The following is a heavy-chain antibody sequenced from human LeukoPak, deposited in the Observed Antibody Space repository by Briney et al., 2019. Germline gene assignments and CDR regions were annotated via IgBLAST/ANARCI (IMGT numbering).Heavy chain of an antibody. CDR2: IYYSGST. CDR1: GGSISSSSYY. V-gene: IGHV4-39*01. J-gene: IGHJ4*02. D-gene: IGHD3-10*01. Sequence: SETLPLTCTVSGGSISSSSYYWGWIRQPPGKGLEWIGSIYYSGSTYYNPSLKSRVTISVDTSKNQFSLKLSSVTAADTAVYYCARTTADYYYGSGSYQYYFDYWGQGTLVTVSS. CDR3: ARTTADYYYGSGSYQYYFDY.